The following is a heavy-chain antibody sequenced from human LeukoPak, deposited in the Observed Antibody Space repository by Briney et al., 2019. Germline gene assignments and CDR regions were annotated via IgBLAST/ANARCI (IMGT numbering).Heavy chain of an antibody. V-gene: IGHV7-4-1*02. D-gene: IGHD5-18*01. Sequence: ASVKVSCKASGYTFTSYAMNWVRQAPGQGLEWMGWINTNTGNPTYAQGFTGRFVFSLDTSVSTAYLRISSLKAEDTAVYYCARVAYSYGSPMYYFDYWGQGTLVTVSS. CDR2: INTNTGNP. CDR3: ARVAYSYGSPMYYFDY. J-gene: IGHJ4*02. CDR1: GYTFTSYA.